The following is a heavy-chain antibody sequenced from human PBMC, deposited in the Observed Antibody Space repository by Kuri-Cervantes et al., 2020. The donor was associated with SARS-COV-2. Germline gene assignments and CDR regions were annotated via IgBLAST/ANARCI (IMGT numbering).Heavy chain of an antibody. D-gene: IGHD6-6*01. V-gene: IGHV3-11*01. CDR3: AKGLLSSSSVY. J-gene: IGHJ4*02. CDR2: IRNSGSTI. Sequence: GGSLRLSCAASGFTFSDYYMSWIRQAPGKGLEWVSYIRNSGSTIYYADSVKGRFTIPRDNAKNSLYLQMNSLRAEDTAVYYCAKGLLSSSSVYWGQGTLVTGSS. CDR1: GFTFSDYY.